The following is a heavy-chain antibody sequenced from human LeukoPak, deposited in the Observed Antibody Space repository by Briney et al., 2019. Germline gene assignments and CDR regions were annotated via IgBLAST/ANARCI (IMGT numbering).Heavy chain of an antibody. D-gene: IGHD3-10*01. CDR1: GFIFSTYG. CDR2: ITGIGLHT. CDR3: AKAMRGPLT. V-gene: IGHV3-23*01. J-gene: IGHJ5*02. Sequence: GGSLRLSCEASGFIFSTYGMSWVRQAPGKGFEWVSCITGIGLHTYYADSVKGRFTISRDNSKNTVYLQMNSLQAEDTAVYYCAKAMRGPLTWGQGTLVTVSS.